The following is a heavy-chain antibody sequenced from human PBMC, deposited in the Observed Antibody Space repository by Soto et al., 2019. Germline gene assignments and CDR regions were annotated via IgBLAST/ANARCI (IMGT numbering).Heavy chain of an antibody. Sequence: QVQLVQSGAEVKKPGASVKVSCKASGYTFTSYGISWVRQAPGQGLEWMGWISAYNGNTKYAQTLQGRVTLTTDTSTSTAYMALRTPSSAAPAVYYCARDRTVSGVDPWGQGPVVTVSS. CDR3: ARDRTVSGVDP. D-gene: IGHD6-25*01. J-gene: IGHJ5*02. V-gene: IGHV1-18*01. CDR2: ISAYNGNT. CDR1: GYTFTSYG.